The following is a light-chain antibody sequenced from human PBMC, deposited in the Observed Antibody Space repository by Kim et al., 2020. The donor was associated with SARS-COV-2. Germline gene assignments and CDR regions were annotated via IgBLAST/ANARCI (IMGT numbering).Light chain of an antibody. V-gene: IGKV3-11*01. Sequence: HGERSTLSCRASQSVSSYLAWYQQKPGQAPRRLIYDASNRATGIPARFSGSGSGTDFTLTISSLEPEDFAVYYCQQRSNWPPLFTFGPGTKVDIK. CDR2: DAS. CDR3: QQRSNWPPLFT. J-gene: IGKJ3*01. CDR1: QSVSSY.